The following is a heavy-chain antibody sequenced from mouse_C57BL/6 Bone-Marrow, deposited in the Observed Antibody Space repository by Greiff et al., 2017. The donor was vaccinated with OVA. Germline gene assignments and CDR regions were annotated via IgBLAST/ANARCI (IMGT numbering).Heavy chain of an antibody. CDR3: ARDDGSWYFDV. Sequence: EVQRVESGGGLVQSGRSLRLSCATSGFTFSDFYMEWVRQAPGKGLEWIAASRNKANDYTTEYSASVKGRFIVSRDTSQSILYLQMNALRAEDTAIYYCARDDGSWYFDVWGTGTTVTVSS. D-gene: IGHD2-2*01. J-gene: IGHJ1*03. CDR1: GFTFSDFY. V-gene: IGHV7-1*01. CDR2: SRNKANDYTT.